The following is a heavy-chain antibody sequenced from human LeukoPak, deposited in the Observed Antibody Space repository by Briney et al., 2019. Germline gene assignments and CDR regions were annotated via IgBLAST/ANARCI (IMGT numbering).Heavy chain of an antibody. CDR3: HGGQDLSYDAFDI. D-gene: IGHD1-26*01. CDR1: GFTFGDYA. Sequence: GGSLRLSCTASGFTFGDYAMSWFRQAPGKGLEWVGFIRSKAYGGTTEYAASVKGRFTISRDDSKSIAYLQMNSLKTEDTAVYYCHGGQDLSYDAFDIWGQGTMVTVSS. V-gene: IGHV3-49*03. CDR2: IRSKAYGGTT. J-gene: IGHJ3*02.